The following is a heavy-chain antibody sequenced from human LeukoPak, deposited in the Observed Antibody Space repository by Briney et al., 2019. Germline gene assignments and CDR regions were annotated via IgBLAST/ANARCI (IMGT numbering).Heavy chain of an antibody. Sequence: GGSLRLSCAASGFTFSSYAMHWVRQAPGKGLEWVAVIYSGGSTYYADSVKGRFAISRDNSKNTLYLQMNSLRAEDTAVYYCARESSSWYSGGAFDIWGQGTMVTVSS. CDR3: ARESSSWYSGGAFDI. CDR1: GFTFSSYA. CDR2: IYSGGST. J-gene: IGHJ3*02. D-gene: IGHD6-13*01. V-gene: IGHV3-53*01.